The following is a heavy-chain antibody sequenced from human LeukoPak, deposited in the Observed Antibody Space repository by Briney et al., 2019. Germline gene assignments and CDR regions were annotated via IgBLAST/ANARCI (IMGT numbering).Heavy chain of an antibody. CDR1: GYTFTSYG. V-gene: IGHV1-18*01. Sequence: ASVKVSCKACGYTFTSYGISWVRQAPGQGLEWMGWISAYNGNTNYAQKLQGRVTMTTDTSTSTAYMELRSLRSDDTAVYYSARVSSHNTMIVVVITGTFDYWGQGTLVTVSS. J-gene: IGHJ4*02. CDR2: ISAYNGNT. D-gene: IGHD3-22*01. CDR3: ARVSSHNTMIVVVITGTFDY.